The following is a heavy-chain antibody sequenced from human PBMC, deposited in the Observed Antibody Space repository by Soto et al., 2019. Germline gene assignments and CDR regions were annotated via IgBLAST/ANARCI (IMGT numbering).Heavy chain of an antibody. CDR1: RFTFSSYA. Sequence: PGRSLRLSCAPSRFTFSSYAMHWVRQAPGKGLECVAVISYDGSNKYYADSVKGRFTISTDKSKSTLYRHMNALRAEDTGLYYCGREPGARPTLFDYGRQGSLVTLSS. CDR2: ISYDGSNK. D-gene: IGHD1-26*01. J-gene: IGHJ4*02. CDR3: GREPGARPTLFDY. V-gene: IGHV3-30*14.